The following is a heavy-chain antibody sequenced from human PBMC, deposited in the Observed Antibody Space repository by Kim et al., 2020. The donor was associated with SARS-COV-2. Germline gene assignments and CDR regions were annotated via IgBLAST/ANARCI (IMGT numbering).Heavy chain of an antibody. CDR3: ARDLSWNDVSYGMDV. V-gene: IGHV3-11*01. CDR2: ISSSGSTI. CDR1: GFTFSDYY. D-gene: IGHD1-1*01. J-gene: IGHJ6*02. Sequence: GGSLRLSCAASGFTFSDYYMSWIRQAPGKGLEWVSYISSSGSTIYYADSVKGRFTISRDNAKNSLYLQMNSLRAEDTAVYYCARDLSWNDVSYGMDVWGQGTTVTVSS.